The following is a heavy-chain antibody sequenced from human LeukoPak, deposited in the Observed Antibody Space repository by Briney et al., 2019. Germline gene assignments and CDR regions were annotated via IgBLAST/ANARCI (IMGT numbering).Heavy chain of an antibody. D-gene: IGHD2-2*01. CDR3: AKDAAAIPLGYCSSTSCPFDY. V-gene: IGHV3-23*01. CDR2: ISGSGGGP. CDR1: GFTFSSYA. Sequence: GGSLRLSCAASGFTFSSYAMSWVRQAPGKGLEWVSAISGSGGGPYYADSVKGRFTISRDNSKNTLYLQMNSLRAEDTAVYYCAKDAAAIPLGYCSSTSCPFDYWGQGTLVTVSS. J-gene: IGHJ4*02.